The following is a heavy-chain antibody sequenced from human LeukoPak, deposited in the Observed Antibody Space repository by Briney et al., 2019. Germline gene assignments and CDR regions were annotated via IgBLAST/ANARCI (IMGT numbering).Heavy chain of an antibody. J-gene: IGHJ4*02. V-gene: IGHV3-53*01. CDR3: AREFGHCYGDNCFYFFDT. CDR2: TYSDGTT. CDR1: GFTVSNNH. Sequence: QPGGSLRLTCGASGFTVSNNHMSWVRQAPGKGLEWVSITYSDGTTYYADSVKGRFTISRDNSRNTLYVQMNSLRAEDTAVYYCAREFGHCYGDNCFYFFDTWGQGFRVTVSS. D-gene: IGHD4-23*01.